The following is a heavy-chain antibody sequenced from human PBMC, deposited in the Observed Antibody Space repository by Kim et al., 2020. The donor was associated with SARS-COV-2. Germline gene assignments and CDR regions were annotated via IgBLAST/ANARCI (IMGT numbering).Heavy chain of an antibody. V-gene: IGHV3-15*01. J-gene: IGHJ4*02. CDR2: IKSKTDGGTT. Sequence: GGSLRLSCAASGFTFSNAWMSWVRQAPGKGLEWVGRIKSKTDGGTTDYAAPVKGRFTISRDDSKNTLYLQMNSLKTEDTAVYYCTTDSTTTYDFWSGPTLLSFDYWGQGTLVTVSS. CDR1: GFTFSNAW. D-gene: IGHD3-3*01. CDR3: TTDSTTTYDFWSGPTLLSFDY.